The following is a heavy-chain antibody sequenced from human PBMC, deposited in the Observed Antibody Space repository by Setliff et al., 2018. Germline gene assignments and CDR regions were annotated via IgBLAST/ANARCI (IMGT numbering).Heavy chain of an antibody. D-gene: IGHD6-13*01. J-gene: IGHJ4*02. CDR3: VKEKYSSTWYERKPFDC. CDR1: GFTFSIYA. Sequence: GGSLRLSCAASGFTFSIYAMYWVRQAPGKGLEWLAVVSYDGSDKYYEDSVKGRFTISRDNSKNTVYLQVNSLRGEDTAVYYCVKEKYSSTWYERKPFDCWGQGTLVTVAS. V-gene: IGHV3-30*01. CDR2: VSYDGSDK.